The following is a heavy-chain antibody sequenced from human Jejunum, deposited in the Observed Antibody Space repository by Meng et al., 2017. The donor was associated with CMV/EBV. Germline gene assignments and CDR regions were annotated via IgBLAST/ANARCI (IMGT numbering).Heavy chain of an antibody. CDR2: IIAVLRTP. CDR3: ARGFTSGWQPFDF. J-gene: IGHJ4*02. V-gene: IGHV1-69*01. D-gene: IGHD6-19*01. CDR1: GGGSNTYA. Sequence: VPPGWKMQTPGASVMRPCKSSGGGSNTYALTWVRQAPGKGLEWMGGIIAVLRTPHYAPKFRGSLTITADASTDTVYMEISSLTSEDTAVYFCARGFTSGWQPFDFWGQGTLVTVSS.